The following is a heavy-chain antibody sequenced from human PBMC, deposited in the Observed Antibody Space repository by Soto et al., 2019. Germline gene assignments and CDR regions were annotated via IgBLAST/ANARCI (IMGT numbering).Heavy chain of an antibody. CDR3: ARTDYYGSGSPDY. D-gene: IGHD3-10*01. Sequence: PSETLSLTCAVYGGSFSGYYWSWIRQPPGKGLEWIGEINHSGSTNYNPSLKSRVTISVDTSKNQFSLKLSSVTAADTAVYYCARTDYYGSGSPDYWGQGTLVTVSS. V-gene: IGHV4-34*01. J-gene: IGHJ4*02. CDR1: GGSFSGYY. CDR2: INHSGST.